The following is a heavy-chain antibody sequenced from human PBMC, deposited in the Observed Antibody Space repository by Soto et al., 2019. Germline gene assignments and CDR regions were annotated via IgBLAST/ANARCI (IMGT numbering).Heavy chain of an antibody. Sequence: SETLSLTCAVSGGSISSSNWWSWVRQPPGKGLEWIGEIYHSGSTNYNPSLKSRVTISVDKSKNQFSLKLSSVTAADTAVYYCAREGRYGDYADYYYGMDVWGQGTTVTVSS. V-gene: IGHV4-4*02. D-gene: IGHD4-17*01. J-gene: IGHJ6*02. CDR1: GGSISSSNW. CDR2: IYHSGST. CDR3: AREGRYGDYADYYYGMDV.